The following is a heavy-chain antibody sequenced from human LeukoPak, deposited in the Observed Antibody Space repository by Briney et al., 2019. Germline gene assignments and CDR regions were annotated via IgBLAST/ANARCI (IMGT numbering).Heavy chain of an antibody. J-gene: IGHJ6*03. CDR1: GFTFSSYG. Sequence: PGGSLRLSCAASGFTFSSYGMHWVRQAPGKGLEWVAFIRYDGSNKCYADSVKGRFTISRDNSKNTLYLQMNSLRAEDTAVYYCAKGGVVAATPYYMDVWGKGTTVTISS. CDR2: IRYDGSNK. CDR3: AKGGVVAATPYYMDV. V-gene: IGHV3-30*02. D-gene: IGHD2-15*01.